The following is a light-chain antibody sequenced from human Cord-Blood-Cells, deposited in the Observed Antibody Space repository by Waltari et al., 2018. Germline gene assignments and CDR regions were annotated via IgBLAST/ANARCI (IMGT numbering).Light chain of an antibody. J-gene: IGLJ1*01. V-gene: IGLV2-23*02. CDR2: EVS. CDR3: CSYAGSSTYV. CDR1: SSDVGSYNL. Sequence: QSALTQSASVSGSPGQSITISCTGTSSDVGSYNLVSWYQQHPGKAPKLMIYEVSKRPSGVSNRFSGSKSGNMASLTISGLQAEDEADYYCCSYAGSSTYVFGTGTKVTVL.